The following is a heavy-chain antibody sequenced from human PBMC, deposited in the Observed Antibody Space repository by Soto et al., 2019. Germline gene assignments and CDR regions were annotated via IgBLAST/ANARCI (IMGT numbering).Heavy chain of an antibody. CDR2: IWYDGSNK. Sequence: GGSLRLSCAASGFTFSSYGMHWVRQAPGKGLEWVAVIWYDGSNKYYADSVKGRFTISRDNSKNTLYLQMNSLRAEDTAVYYCARGSRYCSSTSCYAFGFNYYYYGMDVWGQGTTVTVSS. CDR3: ARGSRYCSSTSCYAFGFNYYYYGMDV. J-gene: IGHJ6*02. V-gene: IGHV3-33*01. D-gene: IGHD2-2*01. CDR1: GFTFSSYG.